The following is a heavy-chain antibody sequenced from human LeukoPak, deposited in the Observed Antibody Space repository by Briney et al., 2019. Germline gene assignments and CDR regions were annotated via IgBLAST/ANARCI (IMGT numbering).Heavy chain of an antibody. Sequence: GGSLRLSCAASEFTFNTYWMHWVRQAPGKGLMWVPRIKSDGSRTTYADSVKGRFTISRDNAKNTLYLQMNSLRVEDTAMYFCVRDLGSSGWYDTFDTWGQGTMVTVSS. J-gene: IGHJ3*02. CDR1: EFTFNTYW. CDR3: VRDLGSSGWYDTFDT. V-gene: IGHV3-74*01. CDR2: IKSDGSRT. D-gene: IGHD6-19*01.